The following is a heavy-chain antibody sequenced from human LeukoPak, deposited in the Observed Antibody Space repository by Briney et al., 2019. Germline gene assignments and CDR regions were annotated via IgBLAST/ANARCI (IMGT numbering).Heavy chain of an antibody. CDR1: GFTFSSYA. D-gene: IGHD3-3*01. CDR2: ISGSGGST. J-gene: IGHJ6*02. CDR3: AKETDYDFWSGYSYHYGMDV. V-gene: IGHV3-23*01. Sequence: GGSLRLSCAASGFTFSSYAMSWVRQAPGKGLEWVSAISGSGGSTYYADSVKGRFTISRDNSKNTLYLQMNSLRAEDTAVYYCAKETDYDFWSGYSYHYGMDVWGQGTTVTVSS.